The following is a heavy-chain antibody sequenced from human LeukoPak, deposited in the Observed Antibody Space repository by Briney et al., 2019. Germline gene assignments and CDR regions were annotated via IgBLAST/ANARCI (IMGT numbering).Heavy chain of an antibody. CDR1: GGSISSSSYY. D-gene: IGHD6-13*01. J-gene: IGHJ5*02. CDR3: ARTLWEQQLWFDP. Sequence: SETLSLTCTVSGGSISSSSYYWGWIRQPPGKGLEWIGSIYYSGSTYYNPSLKGRVTISVHTSKNQFSLKLSSVTAADTAVYYCARTLWEQQLWFDPWGQGTLVTVSS. V-gene: IGHV4-39*07. CDR2: IYYSGST.